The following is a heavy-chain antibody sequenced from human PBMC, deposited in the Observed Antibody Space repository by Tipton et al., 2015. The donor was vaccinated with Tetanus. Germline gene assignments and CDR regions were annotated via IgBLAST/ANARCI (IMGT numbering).Heavy chain of an antibody. D-gene: IGHD2-21*02. CDR2: INTSGSS. V-gene: IGHV4-4*07. J-gene: IGHJ5*02. Sequence: TLSLTCTVSGGSISSYYWSWIRQSAAMGLEWIGRINTSGSSDYNPSLKGRVTLSLDKSKNQISLNLTSVTAADTAVYYCARTADNYFDPWGQGILVTVSS. CDR1: GGSISSYY. CDR3: ARTADNYFDP.